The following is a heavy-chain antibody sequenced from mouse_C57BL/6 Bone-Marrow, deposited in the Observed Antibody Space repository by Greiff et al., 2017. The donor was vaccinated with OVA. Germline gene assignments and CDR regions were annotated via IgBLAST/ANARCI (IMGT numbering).Heavy chain of an antibody. V-gene: IGHV5-2*01. Sequence: EVQRVESGGGLVQPGESLKLSCESNEYEFPSHDMSWVRKTPEKRLELVAAINSDGGSTYYPDTMERRFIISRDNTKKTLYLQMSSLRSEDTALYYCARHPYYYGSSYGYFDVWGTGTTVTVSS. CDR1: EYEFPSHD. CDR2: INSDGGST. D-gene: IGHD1-1*01. J-gene: IGHJ1*03. CDR3: ARHPYYYGSSYGYFDV.